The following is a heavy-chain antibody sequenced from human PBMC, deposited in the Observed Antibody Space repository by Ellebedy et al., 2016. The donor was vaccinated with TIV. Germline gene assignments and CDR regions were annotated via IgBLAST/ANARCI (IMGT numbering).Heavy chain of an antibody. J-gene: IGHJ2*01. Sequence: AASVKVSCKASGYTFTSYYMHWVRQAPGQGLEWMGMINPSGSSSTYAQKFQGRVTMTRDTSTSTAYMELRSLRSDDTAVYYCARGRSGSYYSWYFDLWGRGTLVTASS. D-gene: IGHD1-26*01. CDR3: ARGRSGSYYSWYFDL. CDR1: GYTFTSYY. V-gene: IGHV1-46*01. CDR2: INPSGSSS.